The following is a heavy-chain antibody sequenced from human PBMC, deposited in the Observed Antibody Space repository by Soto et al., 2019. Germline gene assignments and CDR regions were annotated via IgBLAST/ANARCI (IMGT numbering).Heavy chain of an antibody. J-gene: IGHJ3*01. D-gene: IGHD3-10*01. CDR1: GFTFKNHW. CDR3: ARENFFGSGTYSAFDF. CDR2: IKQDGSEK. V-gene: IGHV3-7*03. Sequence: EVELVESGGGLVQPGGSLTLSCAASGFTFKNHWMSWVRQAPGEGLQWVGNIKQDGSEKFYGDSVKGRFTISRDNANNSVYLQLNNLRVEDTAVYYCARENFFGSGTYSAFDFWGQGTAVTVSS.